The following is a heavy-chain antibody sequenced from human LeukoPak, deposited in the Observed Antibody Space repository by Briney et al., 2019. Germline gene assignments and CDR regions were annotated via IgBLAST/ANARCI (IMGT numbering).Heavy chain of an antibody. CDR3: ASQSSGLYSRGGP. V-gene: IGHV4-34*01. CDR1: GGSFSAYY. CDR2: IDHGGSA. D-gene: IGHD3-10*01. J-gene: IGHJ5*02. Sequence: PSETLSLTCVVYGGSFSAYYWSWVRQPPGKGLEWIGEIDHGGSANYNPSLKSRVAISVDTSRNQFSLKLNSVTAADTAVYYCASQSSGLYSRGGPWGQGTLVTVSS.